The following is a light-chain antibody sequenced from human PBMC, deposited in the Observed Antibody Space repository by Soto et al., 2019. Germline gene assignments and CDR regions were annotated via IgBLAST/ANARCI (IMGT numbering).Light chain of an antibody. Sequence: QSVLTQPPSASGTPGQRVTISCSGSSSNIGTNNVYWFQHLSGTAPKLLIYRNNQRPSGVPDRFAGSKSGTSASLAISGLRSEDEADYYCAAWDDSLSGVVFGGGTKVTVL. CDR3: AAWDDSLSGVV. CDR2: RNN. V-gene: IGLV1-47*01. J-gene: IGLJ2*01. CDR1: SSNIGTNN.